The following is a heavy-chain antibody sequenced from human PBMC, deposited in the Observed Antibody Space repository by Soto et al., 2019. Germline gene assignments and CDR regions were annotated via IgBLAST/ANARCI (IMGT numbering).Heavy chain of an antibody. Sequence: EVQLVESGGGLVQPGGSLRLSCAASGFTFSSYWMHWVRQAPGKGLVWVSRINSDGSSTSYADSVKGRFTISRDNAKNMLYLQMNSLRAEDTAVYYCAIIAADTQTHYYGMDVWGQGTTVTVSS. CDR3: AIIAADTQTHYYGMDV. D-gene: IGHD6-13*01. V-gene: IGHV3-74*01. CDR1: GFTFSSYW. J-gene: IGHJ6*02. CDR2: INSDGSST.